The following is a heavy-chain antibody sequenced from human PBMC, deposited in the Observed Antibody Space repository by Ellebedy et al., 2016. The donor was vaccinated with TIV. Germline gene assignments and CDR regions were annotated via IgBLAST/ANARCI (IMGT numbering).Heavy chain of an antibody. CDR2: IFYSGST. J-gene: IGHJ4*02. D-gene: IGHD6-6*01. Sequence: MPSETLSLTCTVSGGSISSYYWSWIRQPPGKGLEWIGYIFYSGSTNYNPSLKSRVTISVDTSKNQFSLKLSSVTAADTAVYYCESLSSSTPDLDYWGQGTLVTVSS. CDR1: GGSISSYY. V-gene: IGHV4-59*08. CDR3: ESLSSSTPDLDY.